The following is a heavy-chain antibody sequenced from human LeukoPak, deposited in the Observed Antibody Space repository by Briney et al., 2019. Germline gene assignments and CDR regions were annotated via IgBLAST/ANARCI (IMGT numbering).Heavy chain of an antibody. CDR3: ARVGRIGSGYYYYYYMDV. CDR1: GGSFSGYY. Sequence: SEILSLTCAVHGGSFSGYYWSWIRHPPGKGLELIAEINHSGSTHYNPSLKSRVTISVDTSKNQFSLNLSSVTAADTAVYYCARVGRIGSGYYYYYYMDVWGKGTTVTVSS. J-gene: IGHJ6*03. CDR2: INHSGST. V-gene: IGHV4-34*01. D-gene: IGHD1-26*01.